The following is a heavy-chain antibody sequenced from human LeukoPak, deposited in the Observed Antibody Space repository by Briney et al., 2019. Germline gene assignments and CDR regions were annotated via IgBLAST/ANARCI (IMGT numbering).Heavy chain of an antibody. J-gene: IGHJ4*02. CDR2: ISNSGST. CDR1: GASVSSGTYF. Sequence: SETLSLTCTVSGASVSSGTYFWSWIRQPPGKGLEWIGYISNSGSTNYNPSLKSRVTISADTSKNQFSLKLSSVTAADTAVYYCARDRHAYSGTGYWGQGTLVTVSS. V-gene: IGHV4-61*01. CDR3: ARDRHAYSGTGY. D-gene: IGHD1-26*01.